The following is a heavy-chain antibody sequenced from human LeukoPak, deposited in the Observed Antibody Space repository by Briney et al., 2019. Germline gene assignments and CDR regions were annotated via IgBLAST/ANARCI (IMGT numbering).Heavy chain of an antibody. Sequence: ASVKVSCKASGSTFTGYHMHWVRQAPGQGLEWMGWINPNNDDTNYAEKFQGRVTMTTDTSISTVYMELTRLRSDDTAMYYCVRIYRGPDYWGQGTLVTVSS. J-gene: IGHJ4*02. D-gene: IGHD3-10*01. CDR1: GSTFTGYH. V-gene: IGHV1-2*02. CDR3: VRIYRGPDY. CDR2: INPNNDDT.